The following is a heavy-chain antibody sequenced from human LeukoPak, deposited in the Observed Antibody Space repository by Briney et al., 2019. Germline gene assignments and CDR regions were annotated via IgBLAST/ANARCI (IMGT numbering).Heavy chain of an antibody. Sequence: SETLSLTCTVSGGSISSSSYYCGWIRQPPGKGLEWIGSIYYSGSSYYNPSLKSRVTISVDTSKNQFSLKLSSVTAADTAVYYCARGDYGDYVGWFDPWGQGTLVTVSS. CDR3: ARGDYGDYVGWFDP. J-gene: IGHJ5*02. CDR2: IYYSGSS. CDR1: GGSISSSSYY. D-gene: IGHD4-17*01. V-gene: IGHV4-39*07.